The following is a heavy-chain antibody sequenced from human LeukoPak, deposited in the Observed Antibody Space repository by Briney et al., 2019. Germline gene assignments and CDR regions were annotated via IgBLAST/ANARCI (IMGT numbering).Heavy chain of an antibody. V-gene: IGHV1-46*01. CDR3: ARTVGYYYDSSGYDPTGFDP. J-gene: IGHJ5*02. Sequence: ASVKVSCKASGYTFTSYYIHWVRQAPGQGLEWMGIINPSGGTTSYAQKFQGRVTITADESTSTAYMELSSLRSEDTAVYYCARTVGYYYDSSGYDPTGFDPWGQGTLVTVSS. D-gene: IGHD3-22*01. CDR2: INPSGGTT. CDR1: GYTFTSYY.